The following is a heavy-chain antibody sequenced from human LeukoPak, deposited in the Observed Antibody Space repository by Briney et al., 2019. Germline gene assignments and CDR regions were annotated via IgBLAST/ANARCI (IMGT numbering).Heavy chain of an antibody. CDR2: IIPIFGTA. Sequence: SVKVSCKASGGTFSSYAISWVRQAPGQGLEWMGGIIPIFGTANYAQKFQGIVTITADESTSTAYMELSSLRSEDTAVYYCARDRKPLSSSWYAFVYWGQGTLVTVSS. D-gene: IGHD6-13*01. J-gene: IGHJ4*02. CDR3: ARDRKPLSSSWYAFVY. V-gene: IGHV1-69*13. CDR1: GGTFSSYA.